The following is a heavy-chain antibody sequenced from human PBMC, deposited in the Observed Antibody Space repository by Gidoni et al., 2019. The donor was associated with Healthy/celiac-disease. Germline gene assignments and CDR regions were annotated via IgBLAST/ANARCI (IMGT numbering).Heavy chain of an antibody. CDR3: AKDIAAYYDILTGYFTYMDV. J-gene: IGHJ6*03. CDR2: ISWNSGSI. Sequence: EVQLVESGGGLVQTGRSLRLSCAASGLTFDDDAMHWVRQAPGKGLECVSGISWNSGSIGYADSVKGRFTISRDNAKNSLYLQMNSLRAEDTALYYCAKDIAAYYDILTGYFTYMDVWGKGTTVTVSS. V-gene: IGHV3-9*01. D-gene: IGHD3-9*01. CDR1: GLTFDDDA.